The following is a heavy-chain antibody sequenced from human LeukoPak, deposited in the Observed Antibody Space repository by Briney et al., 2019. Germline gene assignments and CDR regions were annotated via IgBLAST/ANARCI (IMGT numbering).Heavy chain of an antibody. Sequence: SETLSLTCTVSGGSISGYYWSWIRQPPGKGLEYIGYIHYSGSTTYNPSLKSRVTISADTSKNQFSLKLSSVTAADTAVYYCAREGCGGDCYSKGWFDPWGQGTLVTVSS. CDR3: AREGCGGDCYSKGWFDP. V-gene: IGHV4-59*12. CDR1: GGSISGYY. CDR2: IHYSGST. D-gene: IGHD2-21*01. J-gene: IGHJ5*02.